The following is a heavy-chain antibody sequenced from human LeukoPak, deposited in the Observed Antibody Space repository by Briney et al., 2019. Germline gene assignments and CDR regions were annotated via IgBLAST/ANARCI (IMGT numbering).Heavy chain of an antibody. CDR3: AREDPQTTVPEGMDV. D-gene: IGHD4-17*01. CDR2: IYYTGTT. V-gene: IGHV4-59*01. CDR1: GGSISTYY. Sequence: SETLSLTCSVSGGSISTYYWSWIRQLPGKGLEWIGYIYYTGTTNYDPSLRSRVTISVDTSRNQFSLRLSSVTAADTAVYYCAREDPQTTVPEGMDVWGHGTTVIVSS. J-gene: IGHJ6*02.